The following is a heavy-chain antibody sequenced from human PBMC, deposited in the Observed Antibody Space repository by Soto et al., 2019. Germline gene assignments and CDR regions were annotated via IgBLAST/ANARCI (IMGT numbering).Heavy chain of an antibody. CDR3: ARLHGYCISSSCHGHYAMDV. Sequence: PGKGLEWIGSIYYSGITYYNPALNSRVTVSVDTSKNRFSLTVTSVTAADTAVYYCARLHGYCISSSCHGHYAMDVWGQGTTVLVFS. J-gene: IGHJ6*02. CDR2: IYYSGIT. V-gene: IGHV4-39*01. D-gene: IGHD2-2*01.